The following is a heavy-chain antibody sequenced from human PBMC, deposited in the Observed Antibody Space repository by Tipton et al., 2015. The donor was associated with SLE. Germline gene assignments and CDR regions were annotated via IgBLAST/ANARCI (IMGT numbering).Heavy chain of an antibody. J-gene: IGHJ4*02. D-gene: IGHD5-24*01. CDR1: GGSISSGSYY. V-gene: IGHV4-61*02. CDR3: ARFMRDGYNAEYYFDY. Sequence: TLSLTCTVSGGSISSGSYYWSWIRQPAGKGLEWIGRIYTSGSTNYSPSLKSRVTISVDTSRNQFSLTLNSVTAADTAVYFCARFMRDGYNAEYYFDYWGQGNLVTVSS. CDR2: IYTSGST.